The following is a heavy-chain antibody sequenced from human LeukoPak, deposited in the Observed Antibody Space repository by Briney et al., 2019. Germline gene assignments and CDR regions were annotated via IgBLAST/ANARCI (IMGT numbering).Heavy chain of an antibody. CDR3: ARRRRAYSSSSPYYFDY. J-gene: IGHJ4*02. CDR2: IYPGDSDT. D-gene: IGHD6-6*01. V-gene: IGHV5-51*01. Sequence: GESLKISCKGSGYSFTSYWIGWVRQMPGKGLEWMGIIYPGDSDTRYSPSFQGQATISADKSISTAYLQWSSLKASDTAMYYCARRRRAYSSSSPYYFDYWGQGTLVTVSS. CDR1: GYSFTSYW.